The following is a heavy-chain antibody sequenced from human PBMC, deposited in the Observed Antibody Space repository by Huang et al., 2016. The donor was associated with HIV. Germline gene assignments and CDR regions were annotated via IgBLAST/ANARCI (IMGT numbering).Heavy chain of an antibody. CDR1: GFTFSNYA. Sequence: QVQLVESGGGVVQPGTSLRLSCAASGFTFSNYAMNWVRPAAGKGWEGVAGISNEGSTKYYADSVKGRFTISRDNSKNTVYLQMNSLRAEDTAVYYCARSEPSRYYFDYWGQGTLVTVSS. CDR2: ISNEGSTK. J-gene: IGHJ4*02. V-gene: IGHV3-30-3*01. CDR3: ARSEPSRYYFDY.